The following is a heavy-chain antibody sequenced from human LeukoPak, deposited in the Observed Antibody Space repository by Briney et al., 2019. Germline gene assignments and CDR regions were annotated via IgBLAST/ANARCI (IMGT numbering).Heavy chain of an antibody. Sequence: SETLSLTCTVSGGSISSSSYYWGWIRQPPGKGLEWIVSIYYSGSTYYNPSLKSLVTISVDTSKNQFSLKLSSVTAADTAVYYCARFGATVRYFDLWGRGTLVTVSS. CDR3: ARFGATVRYFDL. CDR1: GGSISSSSYY. D-gene: IGHD3-16*01. V-gene: IGHV4-39*01. CDR2: IYYSGST. J-gene: IGHJ2*01.